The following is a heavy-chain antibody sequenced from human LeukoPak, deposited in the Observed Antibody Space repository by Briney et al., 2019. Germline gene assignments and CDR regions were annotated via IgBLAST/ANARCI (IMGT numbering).Heavy chain of an antibody. CDR3: AREMVRGVIMGGSDY. Sequence: ASVKVSCKASGYTFTSYGISWVRQAPGQGLEWMGWISAYNGNTNYAQKLQGRVTMTTDTSTSTAYMELRGLRSDDTAVYYCAREMVRGVIMGGSDYWGQGALVTVSS. J-gene: IGHJ4*02. D-gene: IGHD3-10*01. CDR1: GYTFTSYG. CDR2: ISAYNGNT. V-gene: IGHV1-18*01.